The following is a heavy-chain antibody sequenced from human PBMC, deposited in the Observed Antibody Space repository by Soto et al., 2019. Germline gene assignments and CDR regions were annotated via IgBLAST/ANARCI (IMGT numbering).Heavy chain of an antibody. CDR2: IYHGDSDT. CDR3: AKQDDRGALEI. V-gene: IGHV5-51*01. CDR1: GKVFVTYW. Sequence: RMILCNITGKVFVTYWVVWRRQMPGRGLEWMGNIYHGDSDTRYTPPFQGQVTISADRSTNTAFLQWHSLQASDTALYYCAKQDDRGALEIWGKGIRVTV. J-gene: IGHJ3*02. D-gene: IGHD3-10*02.